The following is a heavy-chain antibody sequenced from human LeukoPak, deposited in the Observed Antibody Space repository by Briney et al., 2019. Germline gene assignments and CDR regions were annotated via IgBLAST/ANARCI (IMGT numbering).Heavy chain of an antibody. CDR3: ARDRSGNYYGSGSYYNY. Sequence: SETLSLTCAVYGGSSSGYYWSWIRQPPGKGLEWIGEINHSGSTNYNPSLKSRVTISVDTSKNQFSLKLTSVTAADTAVYYCARDRSGNYYGSGSYYNYWGQGTLVTVSS. CDR1: GGSSSGYY. CDR2: INHSGST. J-gene: IGHJ4*02. D-gene: IGHD3-10*01. V-gene: IGHV4-34*01.